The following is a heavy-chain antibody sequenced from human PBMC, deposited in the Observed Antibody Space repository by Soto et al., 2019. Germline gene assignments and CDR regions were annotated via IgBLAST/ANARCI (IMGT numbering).Heavy chain of an antibody. CDR1: GFTFSSYA. V-gene: IGHV3-23*01. D-gene: IGHD2-8*01. CDR2: ISGSGGST. J-gene: IGHJ6*02. CDR3: AKGEMVLRYYGMEV. Sequence: GSLRLSCAASGFTFSSYAMSWVRQAPGKGLEWVSAISGSGGSTYYADSVKGRFTISRDNSKKTLYLQMNSLRAEDTAVYYCAKGEMVLRYYGMEVWGQGTKVTVSS.